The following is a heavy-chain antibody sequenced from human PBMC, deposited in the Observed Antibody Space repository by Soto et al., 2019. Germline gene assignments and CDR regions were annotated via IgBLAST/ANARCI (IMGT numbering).Heavy chain of an antibody. V-gene: IGHV3-9*01. D-gene: IGHD5-18*01. J-gene: IGHJ4*02. CDR2: ISWNSGNI. CDR1: GFTFDDYA. Sequence: EVQLEESGGALVQPGRSLRLSCAASGFTFDDYAMYWVRQVLGKGLEWVSSISWNSGNIGYADSVKGRFTTSRDNAENSIYLQMNSLRPEDTALYYCVRSKGGYSYGTPFDFWGQGPLVTVSS. CDR3: VRSKGGYSYGTPFDF.